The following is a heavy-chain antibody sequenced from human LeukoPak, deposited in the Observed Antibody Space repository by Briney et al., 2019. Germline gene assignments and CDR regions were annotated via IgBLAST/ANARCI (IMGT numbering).Heavy chain of an antibody. J-gene: IGHJ3*02. CDR1: GFFFSSYW. Sequence: GGSLRLSCTASGFFFSSYWMSWVRQAQGKGLEWVANINLDGNGRFYVDSVKGRFTISRDNNKKSVYLQMTSLRAEATAVYYCARDTDDFQGLDIWGQGTRVTVSS. V-gene: IGHV3-7*01. D-gene: IGHD3-3*01. CDR3: ARDTDDFQGLDI. CDR2: INLDGNGR.